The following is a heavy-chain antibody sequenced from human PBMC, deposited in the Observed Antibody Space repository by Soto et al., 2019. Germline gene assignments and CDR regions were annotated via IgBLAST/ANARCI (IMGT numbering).Heavy chain of an antibody. CDR1: GFTFSSYG. CDR3: ARASGYRYYYYGMDV. J-gene: IGHJ6*02. CDR2: IWYDGSNK. D-gene: IGHD3-3*01. V-gene: IGHV3-33*01. Sequence: QVQLVESGGGVVQPGRSLRLSCAASGFTFSSYGMHWVRQAPGKGLEWVAVIWYDGSNKYYADSVKGRFTISRDNSKNTLYLQMNSLRAEDTAVYYCARASGYRYYYYGMDVWGQGTTVTVSS.